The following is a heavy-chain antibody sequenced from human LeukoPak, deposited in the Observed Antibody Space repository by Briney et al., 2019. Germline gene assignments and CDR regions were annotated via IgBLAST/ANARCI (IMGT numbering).Heavy chain of an antibody. CDR3: ARDSNWNYEARWFDP. CDR1: GGSISSGGYY. D-gene: IGHD1-7*01. CDR2: IYYSGST. Sequence: SQTLSLTCTVSGGSISSGGYYWSWIRQHPGKGLEWIGYIYYSGSTYYNPSLKSRVTISVDTSKNQFSLKLSSVTAADTAVYYCARDSNWNYEARWFDPWGQGTLVTVSS. V-gene: IGHV4-31*03. J-gene: IGHJ5*02.